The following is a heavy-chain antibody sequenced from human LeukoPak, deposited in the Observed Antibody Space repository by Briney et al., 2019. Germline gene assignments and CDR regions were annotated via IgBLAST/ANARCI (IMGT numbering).Heavy chain of an antibody. D-gene: IGHD2-2*02. J-gene: IGHJ6*02. Sequence: QSGGSLRLSCAASGFTFGSYWMSWVRQAPGKGLEWVANIKQDGSEKYYVDSVKGRFTISRDNAKNSLHLQMNSLRAEDTAVYYCARDGIVIVPAAIHEEGYYYYHGMDVWGQGTTVTVSS. CDR3: ARDGIVIVPAAIHEEGYYYYHGMDV. V-gene: IGHV3-7*01. CDR1: GFTFGSYW. CDR2: IKQDGSEK.